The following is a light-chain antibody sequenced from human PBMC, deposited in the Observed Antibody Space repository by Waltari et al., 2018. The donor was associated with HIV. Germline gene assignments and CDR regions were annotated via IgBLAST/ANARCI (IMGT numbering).Light chain of an antibody. CDR1: QNVRGA. CDR2: DAT. J-gene: IGKJ2*01. Sequence: EIVLTQSPATLSVSPGERATLSCRTSQNVRGALAWYQQKPGQAPMLLIFDATTRATGAPPRFSGRGSGTEFTLTISSLQSEDSAVYYCQQYNNWPPYTFGQGTKLEIK. CDR3: QQYNNWPPYT. V-gene: IGKV3-15*01.